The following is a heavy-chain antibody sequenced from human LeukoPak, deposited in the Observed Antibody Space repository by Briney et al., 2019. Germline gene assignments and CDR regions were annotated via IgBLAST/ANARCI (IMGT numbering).Heavy chain of an antibody. D-gene: IGHD2-15*01. CDR2: ISSSSSYI. V-gene: IGHV3-21*01. J-gene: IGHJ6*04. CDR1: GFTFSSYS. Sequence: GGSLRLSCAVSGFTFSSYSMNWVRQAPGKGLEWVSSISSSSSYIYYADSVKGRFTISRDNAKNSLYLQMNSLRAEDTAVYYCARPLLPHTADVWGKGTTVTVSS. CDR3: ARPLLPHTADV.